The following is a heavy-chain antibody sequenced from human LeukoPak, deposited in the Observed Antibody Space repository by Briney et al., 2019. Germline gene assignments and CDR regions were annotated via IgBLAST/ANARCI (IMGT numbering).Heavy chain of an antibody. J-gene: IGHJ4*02. V-gene: IGHV1-46*01. CDR1: GYTFTSYY. CDR2: INPSGGST. Sequence: ASVKVSCKASGYTFTSYYMHWVRQAPGHGLEWMGIINPSGGSTSYAQKFQGRVTMTRDTSTSTVYMELSSLRSEDTAVYYCARDGGVEMATTPFDYWGQGTLVTVSS. D-gene: IGHD5-24*01. CDR3: ARDGGVEMATTPFDY.